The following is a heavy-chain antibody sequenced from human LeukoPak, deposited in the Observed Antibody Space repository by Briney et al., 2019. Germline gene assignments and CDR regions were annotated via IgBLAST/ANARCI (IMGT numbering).Heavy chain of an antibody. Sequence: GGSLRLSCAASGFIVSSNYMSWVRQAPGKGLEWVSVLYSSGGTYYADSVKGRFTISRDNSKNTLYLQMNSLRAEDTAIYYCATLYGSSRGAFDYWGQGTLVTVSS. CDR3: ATLYGSSRGAFDY. CDR2: LYSSGGT. V-gene: IGHV3-53*01. J-gene: IGHJ4*02. CDR1: GFIVSSNY. D-gene: IGHD3-10*01.